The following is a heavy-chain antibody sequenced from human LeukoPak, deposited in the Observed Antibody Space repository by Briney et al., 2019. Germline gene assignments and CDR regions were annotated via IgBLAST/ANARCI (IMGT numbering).Heavy chain of an antibody. D-gene: IGHD6-13*01. CDR2: IRQDGSDK. Sequence: GGSLRLSCAASGFTFSIYAMSWVRQAPGKGLEWVADIRQDGSDKYYVDSVKGRFIISRDNAKKSVSLHMNNLRVEDTAVYYCVVYKYILSWSAFDFWGRGTMVTVSS. CDR3: VVYKYILSWSAFDF. V-gene: IGHV3-7*01. CDR1: GFTFSIYA. J-gene: IGHJ3*01.